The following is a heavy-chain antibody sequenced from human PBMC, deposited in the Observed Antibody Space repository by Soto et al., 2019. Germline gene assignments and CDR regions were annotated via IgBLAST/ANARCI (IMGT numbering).Heavy chain of an antibody. CDR2: ISWDGGST. Sequence: GESLKISCAASGFTFDDYTMHWVRQAPGKGLEWVSLISWDGGSTYYADSVKGRFTISRDNSKNSLYLQMNSLRTEDTALYYCAKDRSPVGTTGNYYYYGMDVWGQGTTVTVSS. CDR1: GFTFDDYT. J-gene: IGHJ6*02. V-gene: IGHV3-43*01. D-gene: IGHD5-12*01. CDR3: AKDRSPVGTTGNYYYYGMDV.